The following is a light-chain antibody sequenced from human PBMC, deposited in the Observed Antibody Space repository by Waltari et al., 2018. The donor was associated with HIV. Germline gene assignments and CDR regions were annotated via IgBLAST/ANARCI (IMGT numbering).Light chain of an antibody. J-gene: IGKJ4*01. V-gene: IGKV1-39*01. CDR1: QSISKY. Sequence: DIQITQSPSSLSASVGERVTIPCRARQSISKYLKWYQQKPGKGPKLLIYAASSWESGVPSRISGSGSGTDFILTISSLQREDCATYYCQQNYSAPLTFGEGTKVEIK. CDR3: QQNYSAPLT. CDR2: AAS.